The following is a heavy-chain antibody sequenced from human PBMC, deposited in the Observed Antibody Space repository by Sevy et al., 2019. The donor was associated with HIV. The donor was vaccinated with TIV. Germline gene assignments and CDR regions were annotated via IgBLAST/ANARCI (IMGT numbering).Heavy chain of an antibody. J-gene: IGHJ5*02. CDR3: AKAYRRTRTAREWFDP. Sequence: GGSLRLSCAASGFTFSSYAMSWVRQAPGKGLEWVSAISGSGGSTYYADSVKGRFTISRDNSKKTLYLQMNSLRAEDTAVYYCAKAYRRTRTAREWFDPWGQGTLVTVSS. D-gene: IGHD2-2*01. CDR1: GFTFSSYA. V-gene: IGHV3-23*01. CDR2: ISGSGGST.